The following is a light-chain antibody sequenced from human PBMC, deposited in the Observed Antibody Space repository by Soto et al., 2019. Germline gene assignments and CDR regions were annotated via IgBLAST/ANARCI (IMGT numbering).Light chain of an antibody. V-gene: IGLV2-23*02. CDR2: EVS. CDR1: SSDVGSYNL. J-gene: IGLJ1*01. CDR3: GTWDSSLTTYV. Sequence: QSALTQPASVSGSPGQSITISCIGTSSDVGSYNLVSWYQQHPGKAPKVLIYEVSERPSGVSNRFSGSKSGNTASLTISGLQAEDEAEYYCGTWDSSLTTYVFGTGTKVTVL.